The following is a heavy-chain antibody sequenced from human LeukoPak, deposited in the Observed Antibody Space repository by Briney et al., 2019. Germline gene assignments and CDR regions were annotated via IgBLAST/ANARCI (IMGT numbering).Heavy chain of an antibody. D-gene: IGHD6-19*01. Sequence: SETLSLTCTVSGGSISNLNHYWSWIRQPAGKGLEWIGRIYASGSTNYNPSLKSRVTISVDTSKNQFSLKLSSVTAADTAVYYCAREGYSSGIDYWGQGTLVTVSS. CDR1: GGSISNLNHY. V-gene: IGHV4-61*02. CDR3: AREGYSSGIDY. CDR2: IYASGST. J-gene: IGHJ4*02.